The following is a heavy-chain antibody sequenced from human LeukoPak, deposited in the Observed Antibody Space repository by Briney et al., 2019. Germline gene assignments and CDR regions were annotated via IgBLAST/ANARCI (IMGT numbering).Heavy chain of an antibody. CDR1: GFTFDDYA. CDR3: AKDSDSGSYNYYYGMDV. J-gene: IGHJ6*02. CDR2: ISWNSGSI. D-gene: IGHD1-26*01. Sequence: GGSLRLSCAASGFTFDDYAMHWVRQAPGKGLDWVSGISWNSGSIGYADSVKGRFTISRDNAKNSLYLQMNSLRAEDTALYYCAKDSDSGSYNYYYGMDVWGQGTTVTVSS. V-gene: IGHV3-9*01.